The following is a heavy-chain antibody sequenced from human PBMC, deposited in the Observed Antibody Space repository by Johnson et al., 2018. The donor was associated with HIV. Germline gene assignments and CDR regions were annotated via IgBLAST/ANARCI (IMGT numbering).Heavy chain of an antibody. CDR3: AKDPPGVDDIHAFDI. D-gene: IGHD3-9*01. Sequence: VQLVESGGGLVQPGGSLRLSCAASGFTFSSYDMHWVRQATGKGLEWVSAIGTAGDTYYPGSVKGRFTISRENAKNSLYLQMNSLRAGDTAVYYCAKDPPGVDDIHAFDIWGQGTMVTVS. V-gene: IGHV3-13*01. CDR2: IGTAGDT. J-gene: IGHJ3*02. CDR1: GFTFSSYD.